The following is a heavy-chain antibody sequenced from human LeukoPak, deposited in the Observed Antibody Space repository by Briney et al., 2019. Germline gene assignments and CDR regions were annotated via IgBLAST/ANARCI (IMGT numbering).Heavy chain of an antibody. D-gene: IGHD3-22*01. CDR2: IIPIFGTA. CDR1: GGTFSSYA. J-gene: IGHJ4*02. CDR3: ASPADYYDSTFDY. V-gene: IGHV1-69*05. Sequence: EASVKVSCKASGGTFSSYAISWVRQAPGQGLEWMGGIIPIFGTANYAQKFQGRVTITTDESTSTAYMELSSLRSEDTAVYYCASPADYYDSTFDYWGQGTLVTVSS.